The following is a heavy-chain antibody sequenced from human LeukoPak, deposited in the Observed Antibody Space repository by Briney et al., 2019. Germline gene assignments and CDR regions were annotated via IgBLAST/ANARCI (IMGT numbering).Heavy chain of an antibody. CDR2: ISSSSGTI. Sequence: GGSLGLSCAASGFTFGSNGMNWVRQAPGKGLEWVSYISSSSGTIYYADSVKGRFTISRDNAKNSLYLQMNSLRAEDAAVYYCARDWFNDYWGQGTLVTVSS. V-gene: IGHV3-48*01. CDR1: GFTFGSNG. J-gene: IGHJ4*02. CDR3: ARDWFNDY. D-gene: IGHD3-10*01.